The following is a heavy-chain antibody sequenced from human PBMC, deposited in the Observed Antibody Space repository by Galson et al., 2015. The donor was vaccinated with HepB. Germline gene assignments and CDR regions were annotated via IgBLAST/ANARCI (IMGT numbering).Heavy chain of an antibody. J-gene: IGHJ5*02. Sequence: SLRLSCAASGFPFNNAWMPWVRQAPGMGLEWVGRIKSKTDGETTDYAAPVKGRFTISRDDSKTRLYLQMNSLKPEDTAVYYCTTDVYYSTYWSWLDPWGQGTLVTVSS. CDR1: GFPFNNAW. D-gene: IGHD2-8*02. V-gene: IGHV3-15*01. CDR3: TTDVYYSTYWSWLDP. CDR2: IKSKTDGETT.